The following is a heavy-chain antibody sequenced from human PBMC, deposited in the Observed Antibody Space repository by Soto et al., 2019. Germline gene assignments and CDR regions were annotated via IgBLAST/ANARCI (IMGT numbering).Heavy chain of an antibody. J-gene: IGHJ6*02. CDR3: AKDLRAYYYGSDGMDV. V-gene: IGHV3-30*18. Sequence: GGSLRLSCAASGFTFSSYGMHWVRQAPGKGLEWVAVISYDGSNKYYPDSVKGRFTISRDNSKNTLYLQMNSLRAEDTAVYYCAKDLRAYYYGSDGMDVWGQGTTVTVSS. D-gene: IGHD3-10*01. CDR2: ISYDGSNK. CDR1: GFTFSSYG.